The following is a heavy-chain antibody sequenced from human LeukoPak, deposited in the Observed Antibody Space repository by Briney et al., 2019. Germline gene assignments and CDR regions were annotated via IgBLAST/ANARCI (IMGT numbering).Heavy chain of an antibody. Sequence: GGSLRLSCEASGFTFSSHWMHGGRQVPGKGLGWVARIRGDENEIDYADSVKGRFTISRDNAKNTLYLQMNSLRVEDTAVYFCARGHVPGSTRHWDFWGQGTLVTVSS. D-gene: IGHD3-10*01. V-gene: IGHV3-74*01. J-gene: IGHJ4*02. CDR1: GFTFSSHW. CDR2: IRGDENEI. CDR3: ARGHVPGSTRHWDF.